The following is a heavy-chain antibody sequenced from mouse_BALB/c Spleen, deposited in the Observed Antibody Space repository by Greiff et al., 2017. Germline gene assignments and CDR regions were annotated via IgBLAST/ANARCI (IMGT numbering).Heavy chain of an antibody. CDR3: TRPHSEAY. CDR1: GYTFTDYE. J-gene: IGHJ3*01. CDR2: IDPETGGT. V-gene: IGHV1-15*01. Sequence: QVQLQQSGAELVRPGASVTLSCTASGYTFTDYEMHWVKQTPVHGLEWIGAIDPETGGTAYNQKFKGKATLTADKSSSTAYMELRSLTSEDSAVYYCTRPHSEAYWGQGTLVTVSA.